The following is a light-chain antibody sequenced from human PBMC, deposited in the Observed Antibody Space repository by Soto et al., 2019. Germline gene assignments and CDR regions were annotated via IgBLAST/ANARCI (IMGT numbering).Light chain of an antibody. CDR3: QQYGSSPPWT. CDR2: RAT. V-gene: IGKV3-20*01. CDR1: QSVSSSY. J-gene: IGKJ1*01. Sequence: EIVLTQSPGTLSLSPGERATLSCMASQSVSSSYLAWYRQKPGQAPRLLIYRATSRATGIPDRFSGSGSGTDFTLTISRLEPEDFAVYYCQQYGSSPPWTFGQGTKVDTK.